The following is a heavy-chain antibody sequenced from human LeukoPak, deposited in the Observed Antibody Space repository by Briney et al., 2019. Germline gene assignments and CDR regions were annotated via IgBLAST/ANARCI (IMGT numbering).Heavy chain of an antibody. J-gene: IGHJ3*02. CDR1: GFTFSNYG. V-gene: IGHV3-11*01. CDR2: ISSSGSTI. CDR3: ARESGTYSYGTFDI. Sequence: PGGSLRLSCAASGFTFSNYGMHWVRQGPGKGLVWVSYISSSGSTIYYGDFVKGRFTISRDNAKNSLVLQMNSLTAEDTAVYYCARESGTYSYGTFDIWGQGTMVTVSS. D-gene: IGHD1-26*01.